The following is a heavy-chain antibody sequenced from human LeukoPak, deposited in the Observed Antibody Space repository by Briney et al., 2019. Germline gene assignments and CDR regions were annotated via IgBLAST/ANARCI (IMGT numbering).Heavy chain of an antibody. CDR3: ARDQYGDYVDY. CDR1: GFTFDDYA. J-gene: IGHJ4*02. CDR2: ISWNSGSI. V-gene: IGHV3-9*01. D-gene: IGHD4-17*01. Sequence: PGRSLRLSCAASGFTFDDYAMHWVRQAPGKGLEWVSGISWNSGSIGYADSVKGRFTISRDNAKNSLYLQMNSLRAEDTAVYYCARDQYGDYVDYWGQGNLVTVSS.